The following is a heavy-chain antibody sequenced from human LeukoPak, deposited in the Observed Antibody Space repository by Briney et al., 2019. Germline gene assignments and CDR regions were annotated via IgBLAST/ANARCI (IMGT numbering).Heavy chain of an antibody. CDR1: GGSISSGSYY. CDR3: ARDPRDYDFWSGYSDAFDI. Sequence: SETLSLTCTVSGGSISSGSYYWSWIRQPAGKGLEWIGRIYTSGSTNYNPSLKSRVTISVDTSQNQFSLKLSSVTAADTAVYYCARDPRDYDFWSGYSDAFDIWGQGTMVTVSS. J-gene: IGHJ3*02. CDR2: IYTSGST. V-gene: IGHV4-61*02. D-gene: IGHD3-3*01.